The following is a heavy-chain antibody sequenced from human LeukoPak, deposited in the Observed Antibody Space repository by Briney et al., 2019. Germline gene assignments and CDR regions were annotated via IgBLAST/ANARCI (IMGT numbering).Heavy chain of an antibody. J-gene: IGHJ4*02. CDR3: ARGTAYFDIDF. D-gene: IGHD3-9*01. Sequence: SETLSLTCTVSGGSISSSNYYWGRIRQPPGDGLEWIGTVYYSGSTYYSPSLKSRITISADTSKNQFSLSLSSVTAADTAIYYCARGTAYFDIDFWGQGALVTVSS. CDR1: GGSISSSNYY. V-gene: IGHV4-39*02. CDR2: VYYSGST.